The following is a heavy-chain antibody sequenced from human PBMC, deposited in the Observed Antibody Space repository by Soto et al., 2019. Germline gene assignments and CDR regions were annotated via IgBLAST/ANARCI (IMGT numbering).Heavy chain of an antibody. CDR1: GGSISTDY. J-gene: IGHJ6*02. CDR3: ARGEWFLRGYGMDV. CDR2: IYYGGST. V-gene: IGHV4-59*01. Sequence: QVQLQESGPGLVKPSETLSLTCTVSGGSISTDYWSWIRQPPGKRLEYIGFIYYGGSTNYNPSLESRVTIAPDTSTNQFSLKLSSVTAADTAVYYCARGEWFLRGYGMDVWGRGTTFTVS. D-gene: IGHD3-3*01.